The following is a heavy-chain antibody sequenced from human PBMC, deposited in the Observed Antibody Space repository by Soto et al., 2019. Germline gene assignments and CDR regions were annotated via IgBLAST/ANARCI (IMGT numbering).Heavy chain of an antibody. V-gene: IGHV4-59*01. Sequence: SQTLSLTRTVSAGSTSRYDWSWIRHPPGKGLEWIGYIYYSGSTNYNPSLKSRVTISVDTSKNQFSLKLSSVTAADTAVYYCPRGKFLEWSMGNWFDPWGQGTLVTVS. CDR1: AGSTSRYD. CDR2: IYYSGST. D-gene: IGHD3-3*01. J-gene: IGHJ5*02. CDR3: PRGKFLEWSMGNWFDP.